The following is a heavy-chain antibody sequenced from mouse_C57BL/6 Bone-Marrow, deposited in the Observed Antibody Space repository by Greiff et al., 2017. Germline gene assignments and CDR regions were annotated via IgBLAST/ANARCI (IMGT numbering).Heavy chain of an antibody. V-gene: IGHV5-4*03. J-gene: IGHJ4*01. CDR3: ARVGSITTVVATDAMDY. CDR1: GFTFSSYA. Sequence: EVKLVESGGGLVKPGGSLKLSCAASGFTFSSYAMSWVRQTPEKRLEWVATISDGGSYTYYPDNVKGRFTISRDNAKNNLYLQMSHLKSEDTAMYYCARVGSITTVVATDAMDYWGQGTSVTVSS. D-gene: IGHD1-1*01. CDR2: ISDGGSYT.